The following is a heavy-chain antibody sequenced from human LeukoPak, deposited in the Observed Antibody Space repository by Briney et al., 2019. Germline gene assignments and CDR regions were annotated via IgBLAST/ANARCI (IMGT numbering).Heavy chain of an antibody. V-gene: IGHV3-23*01. CDR2: ISGSGGST. J-gene: IGHJ4*02. Sequence: GGSLRLSCAASGFTFSSYAMSSVRQAPGKGLEWVSAISGSGGSTYYADSVKGRFTISRDNSKNTLYLQMNSLRAEDTAVYYCAKSAGWQQLGRLDYWGQGTLVTVSS. D-gene: IGHD6-13*01. CDR1: GFTFSSYA. CDR3: AKSAGWQQLGRLDY.